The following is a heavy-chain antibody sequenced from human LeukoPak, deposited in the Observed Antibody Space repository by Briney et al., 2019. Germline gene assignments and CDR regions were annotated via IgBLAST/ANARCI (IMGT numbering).Heavy chain of an antibody. D-gene: IGHD6-19*01. CDR3: ARVSTDPYGSGRIFDY. CDR2: IYYSGST. CDR1: GGSISSYY. V-gene: IGHV4-59*01. Sequence: SETLSLTCTVSGGSISSYYWSWIRQPPGKGLEWIGYIYYSGSTNYNPSLKSRVTISVDTSKNQFSLKLSSVTAADTAVYYCARVSTDPYGSGRIFDYWGQGTLVTVSS. J-gene: IGHJ4*02.